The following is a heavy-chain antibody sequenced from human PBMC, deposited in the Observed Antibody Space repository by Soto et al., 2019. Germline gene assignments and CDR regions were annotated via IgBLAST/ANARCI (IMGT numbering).Heavy chain of an antibody. CDR2: IIAIGTV. V-gene: IGHV1-69*06. Sequence: SVKVSCKASGGTFNNYAISWVRQAPGQGLEWMGGIIAIGTVKYAQKFQGRLTNSADRSTTTVYMELSSLRFEDTAVYYCASHPYPDRSGSSTKSYYYGMDVWGQGTTVTVSS. D-gene: IGHD3-3*01. CDR1: GGTFNNYA. CDR3: ASHPYPDRSGSSTKSYYYGMDV. J-gene: IGHJ6*02.